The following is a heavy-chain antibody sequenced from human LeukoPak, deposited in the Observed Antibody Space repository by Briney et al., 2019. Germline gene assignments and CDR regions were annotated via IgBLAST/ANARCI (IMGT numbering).Heavy chain of an antibody. J-gene: IGHJ4*02. CDR3: ARSPRWGYYFDY. Sequence: SETLSLTCTVSGGSISSYYWSWIRQPPGKGLEWIGYIYYSGSTNYNPSLKSRVTISVDTSENQFSLKLSSVTAADTAVYYCARSPRWGYYFDYWGQGTLVTVSS. D-gene: IGHD3-16*01. CDR1: GGSISSYY. CDR2: IYYSGST. V-gene: IGHV4-59*01.